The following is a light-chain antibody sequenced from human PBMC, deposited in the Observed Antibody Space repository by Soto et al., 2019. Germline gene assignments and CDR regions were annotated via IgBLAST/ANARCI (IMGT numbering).Light chain of an antibody. J-gene: IGKJ5*01. CDR2: AAS. V-gene: IGKV1-39*01. CDR1: QSISSY. Sequence: DIQMTQSPSSLSASVGDRVTITCRASQSISSYLNWYQQKPGKAPKLLIYAASSLQSGVPSRFSGSGSETDFTLTISSLQPEDFATYYCQQSDRTPITFGQGTRLEIK. CDR3: QQSDRTPIT.